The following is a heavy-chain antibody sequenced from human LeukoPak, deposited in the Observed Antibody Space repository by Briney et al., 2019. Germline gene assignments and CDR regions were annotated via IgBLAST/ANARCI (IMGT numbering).Heavy chain of an antibody. CDR3: ARVGGITMVRGVMPPYYYGMDV. D-gene: IGHD3-10*01. Sequence: ASVKVSCKASGYTFTSYAMHWVRQAPGQRLEWMGWINVGNGNTKYSQKFQGRVTITRDTSASTAYMELSSLRSEDTAVYYCARVGGITMVRGVMPPYYYGMDVWGKGTRVTVSS. J-gene: IGHJ6*04. CDR1: GYTFTSYA. V-gene: IGHV1-3*01. CDR2: INVGNGNT.